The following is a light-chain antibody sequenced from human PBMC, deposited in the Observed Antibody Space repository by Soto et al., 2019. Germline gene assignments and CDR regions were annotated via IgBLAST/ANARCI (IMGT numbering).Light chain of an antibody. V-gene: IGKV3-20*01. CDR1: QSINSRY. CDR2: GAS. Sequence: EIVLTQSPGTLSLSPGERATLSCRASQSINSRYLAWYQQKPGQAPRLLIYGASSRATGSPDRFSGSGSGTDFTLTISRLEPEDFAVYYCQQFGSSPGFTFGPVTKVDIK. J-gene: IGKJ3*01. CDR3: QQFGSSPGFT.